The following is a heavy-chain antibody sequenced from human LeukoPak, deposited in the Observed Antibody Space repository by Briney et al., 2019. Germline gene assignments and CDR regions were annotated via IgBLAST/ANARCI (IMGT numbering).Heavy chain of an antibody. CDR3: ARTVVHYYYYYMDV. D-gene: IGHD4-23*01. CDR2: IYTSGST. V-gene: IGHV4-61*02. CDR1: GGSISSGSYY. Sequence: PSETLSLTCTVSGGSISSGSYYWSWIRQPAGKGLEWIGRIYTSGSTNYNPSFKSRVTISVDTSKNQFSLKLSSVTAADTAVYYCARTVVHYYYYYMDVWGKGTTVTVSS. J-gene: IGHJ6*03.